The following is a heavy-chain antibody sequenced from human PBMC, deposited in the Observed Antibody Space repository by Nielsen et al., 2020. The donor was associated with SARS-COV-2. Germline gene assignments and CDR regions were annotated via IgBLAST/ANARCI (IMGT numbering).Heavy chain of an antibody. CDR1: GYTFTGYY. D-gene: IGHD1-26*01. Sequence: ASVKVSCKASGYTFTGYYMHWVRQAPGQGLEWMGRINPNSGGTNYAQKFQGRVTMTRDTSISTAYMELSRLRSDDTAVYYCARLRWELLRYYYYGMDVWGQGTTVTVSS. J-gene: IGHJ6*02. CDR2: INPNSGGT. CDR3: ARLRWELLRYYYYGMDV. V-gene: IGHV1-2*06.